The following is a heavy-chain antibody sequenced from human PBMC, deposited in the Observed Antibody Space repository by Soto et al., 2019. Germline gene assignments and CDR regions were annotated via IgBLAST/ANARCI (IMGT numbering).Heavy chain of an antibody. V-gene: IGHV3-23*01. Sequence: EVQLLESGGGLVQPGGSLRLSCAASGFTFSSYAMSWVRQAPWKGLEWVSAISGSGGSTYYADSVKGRFTISRDNSKNTLYLQMNSLRAEDTAVYYCAKLRDDYGGNSYYYYGMDVWGQGTTVTVSS. D-gene: IGHD4-17*01. CDR3: AKLRDDYGGNSYYYYGMDV. CDR1: GFTFSSYA. CDR2: ISGSGGST. J-gene: IGHJ6*02.